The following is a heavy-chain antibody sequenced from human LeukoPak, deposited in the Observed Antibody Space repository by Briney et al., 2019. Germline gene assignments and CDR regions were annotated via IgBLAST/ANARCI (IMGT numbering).Heavy chain of an antibody. D-gene: IGHD3-22*01. CDR2: VSWNSGSI. CDR1: GITFGDYA. Sequence: GGSLRLSCAASGITFGDYAMHWVRHAPGKGLEWVSGVSWNSGSIGYADSVKGRFTISRDNAKNSLYLQMNSLRAEDTALYYCAKGVYYDSSGYVDYWGQGTLVTVSS. CDR3: AKGVYYDSSGYVDY. J-gene: IGHJ4*02. V-gene: IGHV3-9*01.